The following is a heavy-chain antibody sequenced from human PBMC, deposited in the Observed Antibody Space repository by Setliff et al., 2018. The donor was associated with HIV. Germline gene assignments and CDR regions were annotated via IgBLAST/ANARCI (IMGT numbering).Heavy chain of an antibody. CDR2: ISPYNGHT. D-gene: IGHD2-2*01. J-gene: IGHJ5*02. V-gene: IGHV1-18*01. Sequence: ASVKVSCKASGYTFTSYGIGWVRQAPGQGLEWMGWISPYNGHTNYAQKLQGRVTMTTDTSTSTTYMELTSLRSDDTAVYYCARWSWGRATCYDSPYNWFDPWGQGTLVTVSS. CDR3: ARWSWGRATCYDSPYNWFDP. CDR1: GYTFTSYG.